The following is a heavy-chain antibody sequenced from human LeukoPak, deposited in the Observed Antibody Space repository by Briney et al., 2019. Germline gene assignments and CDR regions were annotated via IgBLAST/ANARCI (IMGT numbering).Heavy chain of an antibody. CDR2: IIPILGIA. Sequence: GASVKVSCKASGGTFSSYAISWVRQAPGQGLEWMGRIIPILGIANYAQKFQGRVTITADKSTSTAYMGLSSLRAEDTAVYYCATGPKGRKYSSSSWWYYFDYWGQGTLVTVSS. CDR3: ATGPKGRKYSSSSWWYYFDY. V-gene: IGHV1-69*04. J-gene: IGHJ4*02. CDR1: GGTFSSYA. D-gene: IGHD6-6*01.